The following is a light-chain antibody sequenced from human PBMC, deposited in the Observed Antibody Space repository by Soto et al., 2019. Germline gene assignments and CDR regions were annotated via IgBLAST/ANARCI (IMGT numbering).Light chain of an antibody. J-gene: IGLJ2*01. CDR2: DNN. CDR1: SSNIEHNY. Sequence: QSVLTQPPSVSAAPGQKVTLSCSGSSSNIEHNYVSWYQQLPGTAPKLLIYDNNKRPSGIPDRFSGSKSGTAATLGITGLQTGDEADYYCGTWDSSLSAGLFGGGTQLTVL. V-gene: IGLV1-51*01. CDR3: GTWDSSLSAGL.